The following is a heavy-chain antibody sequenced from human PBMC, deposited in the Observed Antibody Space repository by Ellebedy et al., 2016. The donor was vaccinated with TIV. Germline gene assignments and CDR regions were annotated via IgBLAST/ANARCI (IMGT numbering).Heavy chain of an antibody. J-gene: IGHJ4*02. D-gene: IGHD2-2*01. V-gene: IGHV1-8*03. CDR2: MNPNSGNT. CDR1: GYTFTSYD. Sequence: AASVKVSCKASGYTFTSYDINWVRQATGQGLQWMGWMNPNSGNTGYAQKFQGRVTITRNTSISTAYMELSSLRSEDTAVYYCARVEFIVVVPAATPPFDYWGQGTLVTVSS. CDR3: ARVEFIVVVPAATPPFDY.